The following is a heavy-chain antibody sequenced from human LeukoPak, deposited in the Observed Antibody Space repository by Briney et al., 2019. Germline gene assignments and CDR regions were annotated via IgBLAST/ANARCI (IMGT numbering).Heavy chain of an antibody. D-gene: IGHD1-1*01. J-gene: IGHJ4*02. CDR1: GYTFTIND. Sequence: GASVKVSCKASGYTFTINDIHWVRQATGQGLEWMGWMHPNSDDTGYAQKFQGRVTMTRNTSISTAYMELSSLRPEDTAVYYCARHFGTGDNFDYWGQGTLLIVSS. V-gene: IGHV1-8*01. CDR3: ARHFGTGDNFDY. CDR2: MHPNSDDT.